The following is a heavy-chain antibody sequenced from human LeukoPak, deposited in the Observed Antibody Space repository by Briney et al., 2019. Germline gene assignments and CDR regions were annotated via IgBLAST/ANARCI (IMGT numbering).Heavy chain of an antibody. CDR2: IYYSGST. J-gene: IGHJ5*02. CDR1: GGSISSYY. Sequence: SETLSLTCTASGGSISSYYWSWIRQPPGKGLEWIGYIYYSGSTNYNPSLKSRVTISVDTSKNQFSLKLSSVTAADTAVYYCARHRDGDDWFDPWGQGTLVTVSS. CDR3: ARHRDGDDWFDP. V-gene: IGHV4-59*08. D-gene: IGHD5-24*01.